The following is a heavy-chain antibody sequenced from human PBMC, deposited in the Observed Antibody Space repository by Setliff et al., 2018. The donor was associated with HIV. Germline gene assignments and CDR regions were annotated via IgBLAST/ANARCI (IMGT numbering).Heavy chain of an antibody. CDR3: ARDQGESTWSYWFDP. V-gene: IGHV4-34*01. CDR2: INYSGKT. J-gene: IGHJ5*02. Sequence: SETLSLTCGISGGSFSGFYWAWIRQPPGKGLEWIGEINYSGKTNKNPSLKSRVTISADTSRTQFSLNLISVTAADTAVYYCARDQGESTWSYWFDPWGQGTQVTVSS. D-gene: IGHD6-13*01. CDR1: GGSFSGFY.